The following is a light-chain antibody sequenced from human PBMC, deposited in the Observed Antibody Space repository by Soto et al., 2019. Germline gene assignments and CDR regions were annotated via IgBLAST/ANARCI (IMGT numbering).Light chain of an antibody. CDR1: QSISSW. J-gene: IGKJ1*01. V-gene: IGKV1-5*03. CDR2: KAS. Sequence: DIQMTQAPSTLSASVGDRVTITCRASQSISSWLAWYQQKPGKAPKLLIYKASSLESGGPSRFSGSRSGTEFTLTISSLQPDDFASYYCQQYKTFGQGTKVEIK. CDR3: QQYKT.